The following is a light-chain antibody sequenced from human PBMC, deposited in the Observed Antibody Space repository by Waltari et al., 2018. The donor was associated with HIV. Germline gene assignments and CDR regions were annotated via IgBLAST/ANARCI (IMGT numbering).Light chain of an antibody. Sequence: QSALTQPASVSGSPGQSIPISCAGTGAEIGAYNYVAWYQKLPDSVPKLIIYDVTSRPSGISDRFSASKSGNAASLTISGLQAEDEGDYYCSSYTTFNTVIFGGGTKLTVL. CDR3: SSYTTFNTVI. J-gene: IGLJ2*01. CDR2: DVT. CDR1: GAEIGAYNY. V-gene: IGLV2-14*03.